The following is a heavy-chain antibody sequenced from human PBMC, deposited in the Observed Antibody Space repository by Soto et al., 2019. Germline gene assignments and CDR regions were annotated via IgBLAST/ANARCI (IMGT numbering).Heavy chain of an antibody. J-gene: IGHJ6*02. CDR2: ISYDSTKT. Sequence: GGSLRLSCAASGLTFNSYGMHWVRQGPGNGLEWVAFISYDSTKTYYADSVKGRFTISRDNSNSALYVQMNSLTGEDTAVYYCARTRSAWSDFHYYSLDVWGQGTTVTVSS. D-gene: IGHD1-26*01. V-gene: IGHV3-30*03. CDR1: GLTFNSYG. CDR3: ARTRSAWSDFHYYSLDV.